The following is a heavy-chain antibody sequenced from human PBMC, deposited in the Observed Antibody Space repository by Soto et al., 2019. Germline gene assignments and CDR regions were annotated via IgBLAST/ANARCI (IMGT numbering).Heavy chain of an antibody. J-gene: IGHJ4*02. V-gene: IGHV3-74*01. D-gene: IGHD3-10*01. CDR2: IYNDGTYS. Sequence: GALRLSCAASVFICKMYWMHWVREIPGKGLVWISRIYNDGTYSDYADSVRGRFTISRDNVNDTLYLQMNNLRAEDSGLYYCTRGPRPISTGTGAYWGQGTQVTVSS. CDR1: VFICKMYW. CDR3: TRGPRPISTGTGAY.